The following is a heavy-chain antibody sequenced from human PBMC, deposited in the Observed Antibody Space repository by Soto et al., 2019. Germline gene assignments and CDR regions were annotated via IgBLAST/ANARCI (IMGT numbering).Heavy chain of an antibody. V-gene: IGHV1-69*06. CDR2: SIPLFGTE. D-gene: IGHD3-3*01. Sequence: QVHLVQSGAEVKKPGSSVKVSCKASGGSFSTYAINWLRQAPGQGLEWMGGSIPLFGTENYAQNFQDRFTFTADKSKTTAYMEVRSLTSEDTAVYYCATGFWSGPIAHYFDYGGQGTLVTVSS. CDR1: GGSFSTYA. J-gene: IGHJ4*01. CDR3: ATGFWSGPIAHYFDY.